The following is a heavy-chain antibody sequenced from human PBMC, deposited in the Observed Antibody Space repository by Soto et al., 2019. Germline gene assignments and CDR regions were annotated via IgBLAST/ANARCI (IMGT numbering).Heavy chain of an antibody. V-gene: IGHV3-33*01. D-gene: IGHD3-22*01. CDR3: ARDRAYYDDSIGY. J-gene: IGHJ4*02. Sequence: QVQLVESGGGVVQPGRSLRLSCAASGFTVSSYGMHWVRQAPGKGLEWVAVIWYDGSNKYYADSVKGRFTISRDNSKNTLYLQMSSLRAEDTAVYYCARDRAYYDDSIGYWGQGTLVTVSS. CDR2: IWYDGSNK. CDR1: GFTVSSYG.